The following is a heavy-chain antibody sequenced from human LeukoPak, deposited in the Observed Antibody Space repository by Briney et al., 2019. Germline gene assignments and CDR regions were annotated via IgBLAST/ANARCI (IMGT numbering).Heavy chain of an antibody. J-gene: IGHJ4*02. CDR3: ARARGAFYCSGGSCYSPFDY. V-gene: IGHV1-69*13. CDR1: GGTFSSYA. CDR2: IIPIFGTA. Sequence: SVKVSCKVSGGTFSSYAISWVRQAPGQGLEWMGGIIPIFGTANYAQKFQGRVTITADESTSTAYMELSSLRSEDTAVYYCARARGAFYCSGGSCYSPFDYWGQGTLVTVSS. D-gene: IGHD2-15*01.